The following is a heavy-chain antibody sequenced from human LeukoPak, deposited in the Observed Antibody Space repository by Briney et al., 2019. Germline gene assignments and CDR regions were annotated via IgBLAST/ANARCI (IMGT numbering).Heavy chain of an antibody. V-gene: IGHV1-69*05. CDR1: GYTFTSYG. CDR3: ARLIVATIRGIGYFDY. Sequence: GASVKVSSKASGYTFTSYGISWVRQAPGQGLEWMGWIIPIFGTANYAQKFQGRVTITTDESTSTAYMELSSLRSEDTAVYYCARLIVATIRGIGYFDYWGQGTLVTVSS. D-gene: IGHD5-12*01. J-gene: IGHJ4*02. CDR2: IIPIFGTA.